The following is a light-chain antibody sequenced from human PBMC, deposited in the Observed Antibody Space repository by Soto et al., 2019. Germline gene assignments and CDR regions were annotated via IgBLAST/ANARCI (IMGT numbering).Light chain of an antibody. Sequence: EIVLTQSPATLSLSPGERATLSCRASQSVSSYLAWYQQTPGQAPRLLIYDASNRATGIPARFSGSGSGTDFPLTISSLEPEDFALYYCQQRSNWPPVTFGGGTKVEIK. CDR3: QQRSNWPPVT. J-gene: IGKJ4*01. V-gene: IGKV3-11*01. CDR2: DAS. CDR1: QSVSSY.